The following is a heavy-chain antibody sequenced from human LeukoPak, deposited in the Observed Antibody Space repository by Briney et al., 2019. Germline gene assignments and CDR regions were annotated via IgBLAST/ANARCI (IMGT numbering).Heavy chain of an antibody. J-gene: IGHJ4*02. CDR2: INSDGSST. Sequence: GGSLRLSCAASGFTFSSYWMHWVRQAPGKGLVWVSRINSDGSSTSYADSVKGRFTISRDNAKNTLYVQMNSLGAEDTAIYYCARSASSGPYYLDHWGQGALVTVSS. V-gene: IGHV3-74*01. D-gene: IGHD2-2*01. CDR3: ARSASSGPYYLDH. CDR1: GFTFSSYW.